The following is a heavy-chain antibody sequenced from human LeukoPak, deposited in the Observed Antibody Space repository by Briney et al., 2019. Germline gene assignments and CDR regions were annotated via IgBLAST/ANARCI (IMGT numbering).Heavy chain of an antibody. CDR3: ARVGSGVDIVATTYYFDY. CDR1: GFTFSSYE. V-gene: IGHV3-48*03. Sequence: PGGSLRLSCAASGFTFSSYEMNWVRQAPGKGLEWVSYISSSGSTIYYADSVKGRFTISRDNAKNSLYLQMNSLRAEDTAVYYCARVGSGVDIVATTYYFDYWDQGTLVTVSS. CDR2: ISSSGSTI. J-gene: IGHJ4*02. D-gene: IGHD5-12*01.